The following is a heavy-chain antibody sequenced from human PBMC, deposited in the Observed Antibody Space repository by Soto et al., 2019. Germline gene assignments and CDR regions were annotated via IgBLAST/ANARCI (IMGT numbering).Heavy chain of an antibody. V-gene: IGHV4-34*01. Sequence: QVQLQQWGAGLLKPSETLSLTCAVYGGSFSGYYWSWIRQPPGKGLEWIGEINHSGSTNYNPSLKSRVTISVDTSKNQVSLKLSSVTAADTAVYYCARGHGYCSGGSCYSDLFDYWGQGTLVTVSS. J-gene: IGHJ4*02. D-gene: IGHD2-15*01. CDR3: ARGHGYCSGGSCYSDLFDY. CDR1: GGSFSGYY. CDR2: INHSGST.